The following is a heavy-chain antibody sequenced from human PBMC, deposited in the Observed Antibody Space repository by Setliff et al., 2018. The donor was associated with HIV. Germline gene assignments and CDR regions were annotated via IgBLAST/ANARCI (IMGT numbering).Heavy chain of an antibody. CDR2: FDPQYDKT. V-gene: IGHV1-24*01. Sequence: ASVKVSCKVSGYTLTELSIHWVRQAPGKGLEWMGGFDPQYDKTFYAQKFQGRVTMSEDTSTDTAYMELSSLRSEDTAVYYCATRAYNSRGYLRSRVSGAAFDIWGQGTMVTVSS. D-gene: IGHD3-22*01. CDR3: ATRAYNSRGYLRSRVSGAAFDI. J-gene: IGHJ3*02. CDR1: GYTLTELS.